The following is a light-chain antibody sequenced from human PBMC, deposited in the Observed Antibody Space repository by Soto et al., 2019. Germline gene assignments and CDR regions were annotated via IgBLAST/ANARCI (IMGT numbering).Light chain of an antibody. CDR3: QSYDSSLSGWV. CDR2: GNS. Sequence: QSVLTQPPSVSGAPGQRVTISCTGSSSNIGAGYDVHWYQQLPGTAPKLLIYGNSNRPSGVPDRFSGSKSGTSASLAITGLQAEDEEEYYCQSYDSSLSGWVFGGGTKVTVL. CDR1: SSNIGAGYD. J-gene: IGLJ3*02. V-gene: IGLV1-40*01.